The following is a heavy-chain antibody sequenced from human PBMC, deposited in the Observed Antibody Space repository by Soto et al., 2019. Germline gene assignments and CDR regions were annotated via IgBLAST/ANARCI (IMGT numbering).Heavy chain of an antibody. Sequence: ASVKVSCKASGYTFTSYGISWVRQAPGQGLEWMGWIRAYNGNTNYAQKQQGRVNMTTDTSTSTAYKEMRSLRSDDTAVYYFARLHIVLMVYAPYYYYYYMDVWGKGTTVTVSS. CDR2: IRAYNGNT. CDR3: ARLHIVLMVYAPYYYYYYMDV. CDR1: GYTFTSYG. V-gene: IGHV1-18*01. J-gene: IGHJ6*03. D-gene: IGHD2-8*01.